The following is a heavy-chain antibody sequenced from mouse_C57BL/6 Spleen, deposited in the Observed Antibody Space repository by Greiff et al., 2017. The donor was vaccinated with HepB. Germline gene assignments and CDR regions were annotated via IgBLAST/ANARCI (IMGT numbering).Heavy chain of an antibody. J-gene: IGHJ2*01. CDR2: IYPGSGST. CDR3: ARSDDGYYDYFDY. D-gene: IGHD2-3*01. CDR1: GYTFTSYW. Sequence: QVHVKQSGAELVKPGASVKMSCKASGYTFTSYWITWVKQRPGQGLEWIGDIYPGSGSTNYNEKFKSKATLTVDTSSSTAYMQLSSLTSEDSAVYYCARSDDGYYDYFDYWGQGTTLTVSS. V-gene: IGHV1-55*01.